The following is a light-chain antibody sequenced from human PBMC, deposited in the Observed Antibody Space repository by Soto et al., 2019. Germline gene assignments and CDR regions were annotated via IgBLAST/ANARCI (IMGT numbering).Light chain of an antibody. V-gene: IGKV1-39*01. CDR2: AAS. Sequence: IQMTQSPSSLSASVGDRVTITCRASQSISMYLNWYQQKPGKAPQPLIYAASSLQGGVPSRFSGSGSGTDFTLTISNLQPEDFATYYCQQSHNTWTFGQGTKVDIK. CDR1: QSISMY. J-gene: IGKJ1*01. CDR3: QQSHNTWT.